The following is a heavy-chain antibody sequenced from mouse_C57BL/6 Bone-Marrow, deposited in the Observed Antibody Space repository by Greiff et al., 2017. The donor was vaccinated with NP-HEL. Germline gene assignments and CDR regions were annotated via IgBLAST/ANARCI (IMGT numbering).Heavy chain of an antibody. Sequence: EVKLVESEGGLVQPGSSMKLSCTASGFTFSDYYMAWVRQVPEKGLEWVANINYDGSSTYYLDSLKSRFIISRDNAKNILYLQMSSLKSEDTATYYCARVYYGNYTSYWYFDVWGTGTTVTVSS. CDR1: GFTFSDYY. V-gene: IGHV5-16*01. CDR2: INYDGSST. J-gene: IGHJ1*03. D-gene: IGHD2-1*01. CDR3: ARVYYGNYTSYWYFDV.